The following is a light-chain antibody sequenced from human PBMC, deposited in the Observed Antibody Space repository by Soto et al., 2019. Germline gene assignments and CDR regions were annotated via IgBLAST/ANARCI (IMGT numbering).Light chain of an antibody. V-gene: IGKV3-20*01. CDR1: QSVSSSY. CDR3: QQYGSSPRT. J-gene: IGKJ1*01. Sequence: EIVLTQSPGTLSLSPGERATLSCRASQSVSSSYLAWYQQKPGQAPRLLIYGASSRATGIPDRFSGSGSRTDFTLTSSRLEPEDFAVYYCQQYGSSPRTFGQGTKVEIK. CDR2: GAS.